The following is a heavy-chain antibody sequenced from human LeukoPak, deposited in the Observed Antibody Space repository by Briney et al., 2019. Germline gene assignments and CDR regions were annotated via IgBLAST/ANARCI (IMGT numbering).Heavy chain of an antibody. J-gene: IGHJ4*02. Sequence: PSETLSLACTVSGGPISSYYWSWIRQPPGKGLEWIGYIYYSGSTNYNPSLKSRVTISVDTSKNQFSLKLSSVTAADTAVYYCVRGSWYYYDSSVEFFDYWGQGTLVTVSS. CDR2: IYYSGST. D-gene: IGHD3-22*01. CDR3: VRGSWYYYDSSVEFFDY. CDR1: GGPISSYY. V-gene: IGHV4-59*01.